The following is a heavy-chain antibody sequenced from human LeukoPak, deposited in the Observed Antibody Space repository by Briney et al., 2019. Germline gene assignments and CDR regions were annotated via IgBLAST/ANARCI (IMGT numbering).Heavy chain of an antibody. CDR1: GFTFSSYW. CDR3: AKPYDSGTFPPGY. Sequence: SGGSLRLSCAASGFTFSSYWMSWVRQAPGKGLECVANIKQDGSEKYYVDSVKGRFTISRDNAKNSLYLQMNSLRAEDTAVYYCAKPYDSGTFPPGYWGQGTLVTVSS. CDR2: IKQDGSEK. J-gene: IGHJ4*02. V-gene: IGHV3-7*01. D-gene: IGHD3-10*01.